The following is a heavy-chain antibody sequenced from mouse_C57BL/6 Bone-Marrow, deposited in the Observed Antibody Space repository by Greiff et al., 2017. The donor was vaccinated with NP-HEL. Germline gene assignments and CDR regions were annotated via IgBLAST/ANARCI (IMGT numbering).Heavy chain of an antibody. CDR1: GYTFTSYW. CDR3: ARGDFRLRYYAMDY. V-gene: IGHV1-72*01. Sequence: QVQLQQSGAELVKPGASVKLSCKASGYTFTSYWMHWVKQRPGRGLEWIGRIDPNSGGTKYNEKFKSKATLTVDKPSSTAYMQLSSLTSEDSAVYYCARGDFRLRYYAMDYWGQGTSVTVSS. J-gene: IGHJ4*01. D-gene: IGHD2-4*01. CDR2: IDPNSGGT.